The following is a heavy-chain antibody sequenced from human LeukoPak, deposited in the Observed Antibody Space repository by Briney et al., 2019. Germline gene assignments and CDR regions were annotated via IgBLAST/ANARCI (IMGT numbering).Heavy chain of an antibody. CDR1: GGTFSSYA. CDR2: IIPIFDTA. Sequence: GASVKVSCKASGGTFSSYAISWVRQAPGQGLEWMGMIIPIFDTANYAQKFQGRVTLTTDESTSTAYMELSSLKSEDTAPYYCARGGSNWFDPWGQGTLVTVSS. V-gene: IGHV1-69*05. D-gene: IGHD3-10*01. CDR3: ARGGSNWFDP. J-gene: IGHJ5*02.